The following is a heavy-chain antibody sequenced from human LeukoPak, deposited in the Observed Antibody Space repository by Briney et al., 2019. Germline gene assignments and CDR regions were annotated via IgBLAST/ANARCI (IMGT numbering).Heavy chain of an antibody. Sequence: ASVKVSCKASGYTFTSYGISWVQQAPGQGLEWMGWISAYNGNTNYAQKLQGRVTMTTDTSTSTAYMELRSLRSDDTAVYYCALGVSSGSYYNKLPYFDYWGQGTLVTVSS. CDR1: GYTFTSYG. CDR2: ISAYNGNT. J-gene: IGHJ4*02. D-gene: IGHD3-10*02. V-gene: IGHV1-18*01. CDR3: ALGVSSGSYYNKLPYFDY.